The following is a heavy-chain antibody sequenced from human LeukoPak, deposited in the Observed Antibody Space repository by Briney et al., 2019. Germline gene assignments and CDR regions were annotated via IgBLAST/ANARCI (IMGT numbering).Heavy chain of an antibody. CDR3: AREDDSSGYYEGAFDI. V-gene: IGHV3-74*01. J-gene: IGHJ3*02. CDR2: IRSDGSST. D-gene: IGHD3-22*01. Sequence: PGGSLRLACAASGFTFSSYWMHWVRQAPGKWRVWVSRIRSDGSSTSYADSVKGRFTISRDNAKNTLFMQMNSLRAEDTAVCYCAREDDSSGYYEGAFDIWGQGTMVTVSS. CDR1: GFTFSSYW.